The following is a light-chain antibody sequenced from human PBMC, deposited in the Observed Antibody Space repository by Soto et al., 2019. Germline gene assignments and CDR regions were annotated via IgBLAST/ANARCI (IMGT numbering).Light chain of an antibody. Sequence: IVLTQSPLTLSLSPGERATLSCRATQSLSLNYLTWYQQKPGQAPRLLIYGASSTSAVTPDTFTVSESLKELTIRIDRLELEDFGVYHCQQYGSSPWTLGQGTKVDTK. J-gene: IGKJ1*01. CDR3: QQYGSSPWT. CDR2: GAS. CDR1: QSLSLNY. V-gene: IGKV3-20*01.